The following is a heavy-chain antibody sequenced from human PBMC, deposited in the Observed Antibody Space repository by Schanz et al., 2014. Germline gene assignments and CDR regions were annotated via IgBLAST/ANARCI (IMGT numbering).Heavy chain of an antibody. CDR1: GFTFSSYW. CDR2: IKQDGSEK. CDR3: AIIGVMVAVAGTRADY. V-gene: IGHV3-7*02. J-gene: IGHJ4*02. Sequence: EVQLVESGGGVVQPGGSLRLSCAASGFTFSSYWMSWVRQAPGKGLEWVANIKQDGSEKYYVDAVKGRFSISRDNAKNSLFLQMNRLRAEDTALYYCAIIGVMVAVAGTRADYWGQGTLVTVSS. D-gene: IGHD6-19*01.